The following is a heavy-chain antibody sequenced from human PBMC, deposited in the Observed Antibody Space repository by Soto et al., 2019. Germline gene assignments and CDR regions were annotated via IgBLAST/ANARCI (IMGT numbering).Heavy chain of an antibody. CDR2: INPNSGGT. CDR3: ARVGGYCSGGSCYLDAFDI. J-gene: IGHJ3*02. V-gene: IGHV1-2*04. CDR1: GYTFTSYY. D-gene: IGHD2-15*01. Sequence: ASVKVSCKASGYTFTSYYMHWVRQAPGQGLEWMGWINPNSGGTNYAQKFQGWVTMTRDTSISTAYMELSRLRSDDTAVYYCARVGGYCSGGSCYLDAFDIWGQGTMVTVSS.